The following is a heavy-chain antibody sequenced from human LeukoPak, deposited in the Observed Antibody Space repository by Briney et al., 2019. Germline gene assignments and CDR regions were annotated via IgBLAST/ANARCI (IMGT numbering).Heavy chain of an antibody. J-gene: IGHJ6*03. CDR2: IYYSGGT. CDR3: ARVVSHFYCNMDV. Sequence: PSETLSLTCTVPGGSISSSRHYWGWIRQPPGKGLEWIGSIYYSGGTSYNPSLKSRVTISLDTSKNQFSLGLSSVTAADTAVYYCARVVSHFYCNMDVWGRGTTVTVS. V-gene: IGHV4-39*07. CDR1: GGSISSSRHY.